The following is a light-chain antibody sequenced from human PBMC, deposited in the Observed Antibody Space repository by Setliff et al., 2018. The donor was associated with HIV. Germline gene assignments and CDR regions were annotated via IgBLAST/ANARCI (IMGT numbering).Light chain of an antibody. CDR3: QQYYGTPLT. J-gene: IGKJ1*01. V-gene: IGKV4-1*01. Sequence: DIVMTKTPDSRDVSRGERATINCTSSQSVLYSSNNKNYLAWYQQKPGQPPKLLIYWSATRESVVPDRFSGSGSWTDFTLTLSGLQAEDVAVYYCQQYYGTPLTFGQGTKVDTK. CDR2: WSA. CDR1: QSVLYSSNNKNY.